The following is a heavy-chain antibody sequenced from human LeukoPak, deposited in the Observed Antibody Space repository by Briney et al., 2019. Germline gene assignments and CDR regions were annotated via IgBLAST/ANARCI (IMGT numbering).Heavy chain of an antibody. V-gene: IGHV3-48*03. Sequence: GGSLRLSCAASGFTFSSYEMNWVRQAPGQGLEWVSYISSSGSTIYYADSVKGRFTISRDNAKNSLYLQMNSLRAEDTAVYYCVRQYYYGSGSYFWAPDYWGQGTLVTVSS. CDR3: VRQYYYGSGSYFWAPDY. D-gene: IGHD3-10*01. J-gene: IGHJ4*02. CDR2: ISSSGSTI. CDR1: GFTFSSYE.